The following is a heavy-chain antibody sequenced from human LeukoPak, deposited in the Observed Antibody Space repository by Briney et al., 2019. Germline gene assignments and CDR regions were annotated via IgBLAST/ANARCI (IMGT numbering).Heavy chain of an antibody. D-gene: IGHD4/OR15-4a*01. V-gene: IGHV3-23*01. CDR3: AKDFKCEL. Sequence: PGGSLRLSCAASGFTFSNYAMTWVRQAPGKGLGWVSVIGGGGDTKYADSVKGRFTISRDNSKNTLYLQMNSLRVEDTAVYYCAKDFKCELWGQGTLVTVSS. CDR2: IGGGGDT. CDR1: GFTFSNYA. J-gene: IGHJ4*02.